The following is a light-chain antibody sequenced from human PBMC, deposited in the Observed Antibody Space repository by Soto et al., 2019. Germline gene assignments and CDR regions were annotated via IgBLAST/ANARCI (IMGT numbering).Light chain of an antibody. Sequence: EIVMTQSPATLSVSPGERATLSCRASQNVSTYLAWYQQKPGQAPRLLTHGASTRATGIPARFSGSGSGTEFTLTISSLQSEDFAVYYCQQYNNWPPYTFGQGTKVEIK. V-gene: IGKV3-15*01. J-gene: IGKJ2*01. CDR2: GAS. CDR1: QNVSTY. CDR3: QQYNNWPPYT.